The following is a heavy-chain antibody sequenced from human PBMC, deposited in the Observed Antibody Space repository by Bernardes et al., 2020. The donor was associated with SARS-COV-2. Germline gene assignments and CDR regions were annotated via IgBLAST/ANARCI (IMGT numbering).Heavy chain of an antibody. CDR2: FFYGWMT. CDR1: GDSIGPYH. V-gene: IGHV4-59*01. Sequence: SETLSLTCTISGDSIGPYHWSWIRQSPAKGLEWLGYFFYGWMTRYNPSLNNRVTISADPSSNEVYLKLGSVTAADTAVYYCARGHSRFLDWFQFWGPGALVTVSS. J-gene: IGHJ4*02. CDR3: ARGHSRFLDWFQF. D-gene: IGHD3-3*01.